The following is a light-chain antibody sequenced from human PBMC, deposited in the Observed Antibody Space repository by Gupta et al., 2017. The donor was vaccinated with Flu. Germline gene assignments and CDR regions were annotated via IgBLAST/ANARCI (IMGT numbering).Light chain of an antibody. CDR1: SSNVGNNY. Sequence: QSVLTQPPSVSGTPGQRVTISCSGGSSNVGNNYVYWYRHFPGAAPKLLIFRSNQRPSGVSDRFSGSKSGTSASLAISGLRSEDEADYSCAAWDDSLNGVVFGGGTKLTVL. CDR3: AAWDDSLNGVV. V-gene: IGLV1-47*01. J-gene: IGLJ2*01. CDR2: RSN.